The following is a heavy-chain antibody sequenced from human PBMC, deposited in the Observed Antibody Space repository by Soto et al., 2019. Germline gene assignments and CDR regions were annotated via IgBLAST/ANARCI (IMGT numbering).Heavy chain of an antibody. D-gene: IGHD2-2*01. CDR3: ARALVVVVPTLLAY. J-gene: IGHJ4*02. V-gene: IGHV3-7*01. CDR2: INRDGSEK. CDR1: GFTFSSYW. Sequence: GGSLRLSCAASGFTFSSYWMSWVRQAPGKGLEWVANINRDGSEKNYLDSVKGRLTISRDNAKNSLFLQMNSLRAEDTAVYYCARALVVVVPTLLAYWGQGTRVTVSS.